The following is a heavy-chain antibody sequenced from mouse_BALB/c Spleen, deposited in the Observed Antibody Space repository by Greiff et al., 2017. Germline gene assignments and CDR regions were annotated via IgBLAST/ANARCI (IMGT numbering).Heavy chain of an antibody. D-gene: IGHD4-1*01. CDR2: ISYDGSN. Sequence: EVKLMESGPGLVKPSQSLSLTCSVTGYSITSGYYWNWIRQFPGNKLEWMGYISYDGSNNYNPSLKNRISITRDTSKNQFFLKLNSVTTEDTATYYCASLLLGYYAMDYWGQGTSVTVSS. CDR1: GYSITSGYY. CDR3: ASLLLGYYAMDY. J-gene: IGHJ4*01. V-gene: IGHV3-6*02.